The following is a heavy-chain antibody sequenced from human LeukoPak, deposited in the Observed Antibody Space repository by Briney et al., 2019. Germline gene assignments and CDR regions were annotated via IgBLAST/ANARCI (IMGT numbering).Heavy chain of an antibody. V-gene: IGHV1-69*05. CDR3: ARNRPTAMVTGAFDI. Sequence: SVKVSCKASGGTFSSYAISWVRQAPGQGLEWMGRIIPIFGTANYAQNFQGRVTITTDESTNTAYMELSSLRSEDTAVYYCARNRPTAMVTGAFDIWGQGTMVTVSS. CDR1: GGTFSSYA. J-gene: IGHJ3*02. CDR2: IIPIFGTA. D-gene: IGHD5-18*01.